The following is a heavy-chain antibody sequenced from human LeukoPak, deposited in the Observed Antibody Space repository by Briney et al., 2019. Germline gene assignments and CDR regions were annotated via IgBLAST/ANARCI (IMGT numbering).Heavy chain of an antibody. Sequence: ASVKVSCKASGGTFSSYAISWVRQAPGQGLEWMGRIIPIFGTANYAQKFQGRVTITTDESTSTAYMELSSLRSEDTAVYYCARGYYDSSGYYHEYFQHWGQGTLATVSS. V-gene: IGHV1-69*05. CDR3: ARGYYDSSGYYHEYFQH. D-gene: IGHD3-22*01. J-gene: IGHJ1*01. CDR1: GGTFSSYA. CDR2: IIPIFGTA.